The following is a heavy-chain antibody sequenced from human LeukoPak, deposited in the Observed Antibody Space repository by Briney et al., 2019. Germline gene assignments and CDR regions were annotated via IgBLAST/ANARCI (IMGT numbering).Heavy chain of an antibody. CDR3: ARVRLPPYYYYFYYMDV. CDR2: INHSGTT. J-gene: IGHJ6*03. D-gene: IGHD5-18*01. Sequence: PSETLSLTCAVYGVSFSGYSWTWIRQPPGKGLEWIGEINHSGTTDYNPSLQSRVTISLDTPKNQFSLKVTSVTAADTAVYYCARVRLPPYYYYFYYMDVWGTGTTVTVSS. CDR1: GVSFSGYS. V-gene: IGHV4-34*01.